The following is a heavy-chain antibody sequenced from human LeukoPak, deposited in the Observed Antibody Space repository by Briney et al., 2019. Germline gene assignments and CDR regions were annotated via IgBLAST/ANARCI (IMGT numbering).Heavy chain of an antibody. Sequence: SETLSLTCAVYGGSFSGYYWSWIRQPSGKGLEWIGEINHSGSTNYNPSLKSRVTISVDTSKNQFSLKLSSVTAADTAVYYCARDSSGIDYWGQGTLVTVSS. CDR2: INHSGST. D-gene: IGHD5-18*01. J-gene: IGHJ4*02. V-gene: IGHV4-34*01. CDR1: GGSFSGYY. CDR3: ARDSSGIDY.